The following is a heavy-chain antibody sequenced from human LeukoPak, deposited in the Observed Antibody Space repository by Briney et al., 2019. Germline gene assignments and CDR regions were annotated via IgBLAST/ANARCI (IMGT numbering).Heavy chain of an antibody. V-gene: IGHV4-39*07. CDR1: GDSISSSSSY. CDR2: IYYSGST. J-gene: IGHJ6*03. CDR3: ARVLRYCSGGNCYSGGLGYMDV. Sequence: PSETLSLTCTVSGDSISSSSSYWGWIRQPPGKGLEWIGSIYYSGSTYYNPSLKSRVTISVDTSKNQFSLKLSSVTAADTAVYYCARVLRYCSGGNCYSGGLGYMDVWGKGTTVTISS. D-gene: IGHD2-15*01.